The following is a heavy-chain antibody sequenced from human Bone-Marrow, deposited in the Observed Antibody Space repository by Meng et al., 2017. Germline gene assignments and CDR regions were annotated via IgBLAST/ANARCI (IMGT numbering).Heavy chain of an antibody. V-gene: IGHV3-53*01. D-gene: IGHD6-6*01. CDR3: ARETSSSGGFDY. CDR2: IYSGGST. J-gene: IGHJ4*02. CDR1: GFTFSSYS. Sequence: GESLKISCAASGFTFSSYSMNWVRQAPGKGLEWVSVIYSGGSTYYADSVKGRFTISRDNSKNTLYLQMNSLRAEDTAVYYCARETSSSGGFDYWGQGTLVTVSS.